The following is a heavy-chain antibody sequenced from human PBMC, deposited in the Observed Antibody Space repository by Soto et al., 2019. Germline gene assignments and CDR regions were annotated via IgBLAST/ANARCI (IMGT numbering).Heavy chain of an antibody. CDR2: IWYDGSNK. Sequence: GGSLRLSCAASGFTFSSYGMHWVRQAPGKGLEWVAVIWYDGSNKYYADSVKGRYTISRDNSKNTLYLQLNSVTPEDTAVYYCARDSSGYSLIDYWGQGTLVTVSS. CDR1: GFTFSSYG. V-gene: IGHV3-33*01. J-gene: IGHJ4*02. CDR3: ARDSSGYSLIDY. D-gene: IGHD3-22*01.